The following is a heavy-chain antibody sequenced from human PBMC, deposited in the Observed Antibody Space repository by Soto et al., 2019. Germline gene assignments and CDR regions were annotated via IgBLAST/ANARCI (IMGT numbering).Heavy chain of an antibody. CDR1: GLTLRSSS. V-gene: IGHV3-48*02. D-gene: IGHD1-26*01. CDR2: IRSSTSTT. CDR3: SRSYPMGYGMAV. Sequence: PGGSLRLSLAASGLTLRSSSMTWVRRAPGKSLELVSYIRSSTSTTNYTASVKGRCTISRDNAKNALYLQRNSLRDKDTAVYYCSRSYPMGYGMAVWGQGTTVTVSS. J-gene: IGHJ6*02.